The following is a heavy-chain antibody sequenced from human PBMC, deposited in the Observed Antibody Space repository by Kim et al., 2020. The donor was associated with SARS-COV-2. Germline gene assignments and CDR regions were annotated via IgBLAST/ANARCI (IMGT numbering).Heavy chain of an antibody. J-gene: IGHJ4*02. CDR3: AKGGRYSRSWYFDIYFDY. Sequence: GGSLRLSCAASGFTFDDYAMHWVRQAPGKGLEWVSGICWNSGSIGYADSVKGRVTISRDNAKNSLDLQMNSLRAEDTALYYCAKGGRYSRSWYFDIYFDYWGQGTLGTVSS. D-gene: IGHD6-13*01. CDR1: GFTFDDYA. CDR2: ICWNSGSI. V-gene: IGHV3-9*01.